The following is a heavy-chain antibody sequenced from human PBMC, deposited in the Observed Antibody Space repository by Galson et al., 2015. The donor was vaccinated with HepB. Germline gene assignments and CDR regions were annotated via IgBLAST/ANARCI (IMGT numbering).Heavy chain of an antibody. D-gene: IGHD6-19*01. V-gene: IGHV3-11*06. CDR1: GFTFSDYY. CDR3: ARSQWYCSGYYYFDY. CDR2: ISSSISYT. J-gene: IGHJ4*02. Sequence: SLRLSCAASGFTFSDYYMSWIRQAPGKGLEWVSYISSSISYTNYADSVKGRFTISRDNAKNSLYLQMNSLRAEDTAVYYCARSQWYCSGYYYFDYWGQGTLVTVSS.